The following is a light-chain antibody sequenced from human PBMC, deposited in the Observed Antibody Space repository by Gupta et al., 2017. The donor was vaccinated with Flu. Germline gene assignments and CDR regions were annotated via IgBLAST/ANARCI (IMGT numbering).Light chain of an antibody. CDR1: RSIGTN. J-gene: IGKJ4*01. CDR3: HQSSSLPPT. V-gene: IGKV6D-21*02. CDR2: SAS. Sequence: GKVTITCRASRSIGTNLPWYQHKPGQSPKLLIKSASSTVTDVPSRFSGSGSGTDFTLTINSLEAEDAGAYYCHQSSSLPPTFGGGTKVEI.